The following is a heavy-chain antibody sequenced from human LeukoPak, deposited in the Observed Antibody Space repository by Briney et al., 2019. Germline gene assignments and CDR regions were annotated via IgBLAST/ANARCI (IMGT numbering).Heavy chain of an antibody. CDR1: GFTFSDNY. CDR2: ISSSGSTI. CDR3: ARDPFEHYYGSGSYHPLDY. D-gene: IGHD3-10*01. Sequence: GGSLRLSCAASGFTFSDNYMSWIRQAPGKGLEWVSYISSSGSTIYYADSVKGRFTISRDNAKNSLYLQMNSLRAEDTAVYYCARDPFEHYYGSGSYHPLDYWGQGTLVTVSS. J-gene: IGHJ4*02. V-gene: IGHV3-11*04.